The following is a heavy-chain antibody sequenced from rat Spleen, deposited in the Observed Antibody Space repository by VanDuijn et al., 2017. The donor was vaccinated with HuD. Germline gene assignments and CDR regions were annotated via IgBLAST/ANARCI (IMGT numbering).Heavy chain of an antibody. CDR1: GFTFNNYD. J-gene: IGHJ2*01. D-gene: IGHD1-12*03. V-gene: IGHV5S23*01. CDR2: INPGGYNT. Sequence: EVQLVESGGGLVQPGRSLKLSCEVSGFTFNNYDMAWIRQAPTKGLEWVASINPGGYNTYYRDSVKGRFTISRDNAKSTLYLQMDSLRSEDTATYYCARSYYYDGYPPFDYWGQGVMVTVSS. CDR3: ARSYYYDGYPPFDY.